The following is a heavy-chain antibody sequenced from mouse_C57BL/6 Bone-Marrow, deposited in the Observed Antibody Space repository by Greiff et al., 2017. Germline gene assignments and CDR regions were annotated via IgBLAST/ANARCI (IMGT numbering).Heavy chain of an antibody. CDR3: ARGGAMDY. J-gene: IGHJ4*01. CDR2: IDPSDSHT. Sequence: QVQLQQSGTELVKPGASVKLSCKASGYTFTSYWMHWVKQRPGQGLEWIGEIDPSDSHTNYNQKFKGKSTLTVDKSSSTAYMQLSSLTSEDSAIYYCARGGAMDYWGQGTSVTVSS. CDR1: GYTFTSYW. V-gene: IGHV1-69*01.